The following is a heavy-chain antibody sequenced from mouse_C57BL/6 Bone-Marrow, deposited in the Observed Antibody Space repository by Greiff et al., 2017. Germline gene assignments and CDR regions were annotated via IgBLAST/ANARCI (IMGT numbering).Heavy chain of an antibody. D-gene: IGHD1-1*01. CDR3: ARGYGSSPFAY. CDR1: GFNINDYY. J-gene: IGHJ3*01. V-gene: IGHV14-2*01. Sequence: EVKLMESGAELVKPGASVKLSCTASGFNINDYYMHWVKQRTEQGLEWIGRIDPEDGETKYAPKFQGKATITADTSYNTAYRQLSSLTSEDTAVYYGARGYGSSPFAYWGQGTLVTVSA. CDR2: IDPEDGET.